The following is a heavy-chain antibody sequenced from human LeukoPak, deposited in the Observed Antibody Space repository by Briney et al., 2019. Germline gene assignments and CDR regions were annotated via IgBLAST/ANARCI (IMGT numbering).Heavy chain of an antibody. J-gene: IGHJ4*02. CDR2: ISSSGSTI. CDR3: ARARHMVVAATPADY. Sequence: PGGSLRLSCAASGFTFSDYYMSWIRQAPGKGLEWVSYISSSGSTIYYADSVKGRFTISRDNAKNSLYLQMNSLRAEDTAVYYCARARHMVVAATPADYWGQGTLVTVSS. D-gene: IGHD2-15*01. V-gene: IGHV3-11*04. CDR1: GFTFSDYY.